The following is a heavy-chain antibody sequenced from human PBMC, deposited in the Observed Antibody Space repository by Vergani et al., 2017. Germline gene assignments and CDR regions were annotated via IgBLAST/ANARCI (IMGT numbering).Heavy chain of an antibody. D-gene: IGHD3-9*01. CDR2: ISYDGSNK. J-gene: IGHJ6*03. CDR3: AREKYDILTGYDRMYYYYYMDV. CDR1: GFTFSSYA. Sequence: QVQLVESGGGVVQPGRSLRLSCAASGFTFSSYAMHWVRQAPGKGLEWVAVISYDGSNKYYADSVKGRFTISRDNSKNTLYLQMNSLRAEDTAVYYCAREKYDILTGYDRMYYYYYMDVWGKGTTVTVSS. V-gene: IGHV3-30-3*01.